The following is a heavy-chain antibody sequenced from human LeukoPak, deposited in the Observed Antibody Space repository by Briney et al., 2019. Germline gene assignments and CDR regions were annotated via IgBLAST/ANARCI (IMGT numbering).Heavy chain of an antibody. CDR1: GFTFSYFY. CDR2: ISSSGSTI. J-gene: IGHJ6*04. Sequence: GGSLRLSCAASGFTFSYFYMSWIRQAPGKGLEWVSYISSSGSTIFYADSVKGRFTISRDNAKNSLYLQMNSLRAEDTAVYYCAELGITMIGGVWGKGTTVTISS. V-gene: IGHV3-11*04. D-gene: IGHD3-10*02. CDR3: AELGITMIGGV.